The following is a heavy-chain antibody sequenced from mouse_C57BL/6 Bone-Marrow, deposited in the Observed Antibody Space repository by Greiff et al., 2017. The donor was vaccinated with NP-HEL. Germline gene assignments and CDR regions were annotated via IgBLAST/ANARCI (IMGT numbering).Heavy chain of an antibody. D-gene: IGHD2-4*01. J-gene: IGHJ1*03. CDR1: GFTFSDFY. CDR3: ASDAGYYDYDHWYFDV. V-gene: IGHV7-1*01. Sequence: EVKLVESGGGLVQSGRSLRLSCATSGFTFSDFYMEWVRQAPGKGLEWIAASRNKANDYTTEYSASVKGRFIVSRDTYQSILYLQMNALRAEDTAIYYCASDAGYYDYDHWYFDVWGTGTTVTVSS. CDR2: SRNKANDYTT.